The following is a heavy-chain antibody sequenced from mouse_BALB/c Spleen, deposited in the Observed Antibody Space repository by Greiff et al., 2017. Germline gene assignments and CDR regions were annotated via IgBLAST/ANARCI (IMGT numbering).Heavy chain of an antibody. Sequence: VQLQQSGPELVKPGASVKMSCKASGYTFTSYVMHWVKQKPGQGLEWIGYINPYNDGTKYNEKFKGKATLTSDKSSSTAYMELSSLTSEDSAVYYCARGFLRYAMDYWGQGTSVTVSS. CDR1: GYTFTSYV. V-gene: IGHV1-14*01. CDR2: INPYNDGT. CDR3: ARGFLRYAMDY. J-gene: IGHJ4*01. D-gene: IGHD1-1*01.